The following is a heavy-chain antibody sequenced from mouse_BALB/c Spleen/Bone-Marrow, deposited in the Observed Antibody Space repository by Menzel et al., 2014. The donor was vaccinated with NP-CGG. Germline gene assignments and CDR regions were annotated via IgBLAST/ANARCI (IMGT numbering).Heavy chain of an antibody. D-gene: IGHD2-10*01. CDR2: IDPANGNT. V-gene: IGHV14-3*02. J-gene: IGHJ4*01. Sequence: VQLKQSGAELVKPGASVKLSCTASGFNIKDTYMHWVKQRPEQGLEWIGRIDPANGNTKYDPKFQGKATITADTSSNTAYLQRSSLTSEDTAVYFCARAYYGNYPYAMDYWGQGTSVTVSS. CDR1: GFNIKDTY. CDR3: ARAYYGNYPYAMDY.